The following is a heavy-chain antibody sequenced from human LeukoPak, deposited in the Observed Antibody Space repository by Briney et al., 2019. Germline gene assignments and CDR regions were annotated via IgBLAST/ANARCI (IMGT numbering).Heavy chain of an antibody. Sequence: PGGSLRLSCAASGFTFSSYSMNWVRQAPGKGLEWVSSISSSSSYIYYADSVKGRFTISRDNAKNSLYLQMNSLRAEDTAVYYCAREINWDSSSWFDYWGQGTLVTVSS. D-gene: IGHD6-13*01. J-gene: IGHJ4*02. CDR2: ISSSSSYI. CDR3: AREINWDSSSWFDY. V-gene: IGHV3-21*01. CDR1: GFTFSSYS.